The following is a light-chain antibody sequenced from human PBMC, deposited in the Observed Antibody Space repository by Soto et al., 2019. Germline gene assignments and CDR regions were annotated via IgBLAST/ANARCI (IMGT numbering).Light chain of an antibody. J-gene: IGLJ2*01. V-gene: IGLV2-23*03. CDR3: CSYAGSSTFGV. Sequence: ALTQPASVSGSPGQSITISCTGTSSDVGSYNLVSWYQQHPGKAPKLMIYEGSKRPSGVSNRFSGSKSGNTASLTISGLQAEDEADYYCCSYAGSSTFGVFGGGTKVTVL. CDR1: SSDVGSYNL. CDR2: EGS.